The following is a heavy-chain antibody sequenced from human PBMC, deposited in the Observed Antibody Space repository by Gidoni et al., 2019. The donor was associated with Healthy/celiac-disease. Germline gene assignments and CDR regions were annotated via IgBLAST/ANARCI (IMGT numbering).Heavy chain of an antibody. J-gene: IGHJ4*02. Sequence: EVQLVESGGGLIQPGGSLRLSCAASGFTVSSNYMSWVRQAPGKGLEWVSVIYSGGSTYYADSVKGRFTISRDNSKNTLYLQMNSLRAEDTAVYYCARDLYYYDSSGYSPGHYWGQGTLVTVSS. CDR2: IYSGGST. CDR1: GFTVSSNY. CDR3: ARDLYYYDSSGYSPGHY. V-gene: IGHV3-53*01. D-gene: IGHD3-22*01.